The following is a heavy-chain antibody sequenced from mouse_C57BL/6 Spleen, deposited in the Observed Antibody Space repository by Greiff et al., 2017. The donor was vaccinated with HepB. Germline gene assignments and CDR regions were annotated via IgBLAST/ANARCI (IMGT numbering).Heavy chain of an antibody. Sequence: QVHVKQSGAELVRPGASVKLSCKASGYTFTDYYINWVKQRPGQGLEWIARIYPGSGNTYYNEKFEGKATLTAEKSSSTAYMKVSSLTSEDSAVYFCAYDYDEGYFDYWVQGTTLTVSS. J-gene: IGHJ2*01. CDR1: GYTFTDYY. V-gene: IGHV1-76*01. CDR2: IYPGSGNT. CDR3: AYDYDEGYFDY. D-gene: IGHD2-4*01.